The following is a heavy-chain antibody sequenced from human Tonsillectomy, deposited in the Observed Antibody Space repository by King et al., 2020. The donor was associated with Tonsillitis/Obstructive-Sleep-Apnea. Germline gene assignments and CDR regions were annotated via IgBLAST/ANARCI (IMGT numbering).Heavy chain of an antibody. CDR3: ARGVHDRSGYYVPVEY. CDR2: IYNSGST. V-gene: IGHV4-31*03. J-gene: IGHJ4*02. D-gene: IGHD3-22*01. Sequence: VQLQESGPGLVKPSQTLSLTCTVSGGSISSGGYYWSWIRQHPGKGLEWIGYIYNSGSTYYNPSLKSRVTISVDTSKNQFSLKLSSVTAADTAVYYCARGVHDRSGYYVPVEYWGLGTLVTVSS. CDR1: GGSISSGGYY.